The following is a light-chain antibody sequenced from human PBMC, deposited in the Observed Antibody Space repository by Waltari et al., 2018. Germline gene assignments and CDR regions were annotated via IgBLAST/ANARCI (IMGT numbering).Light chain of an antibody. CDR2: DSS. CDR3: QQYYSTPQT. CDR1: QSVSSN. Sequence: EIVMTQSPATLSVSPGERVTLSCRARQSVSSNLAWDQQKPGQAPRLRIYDSSTRATGTAARFSGSGSGTEFTLTITGLQSEDFALYYCQQYYSTPQTFGQGTKVEIK. J-gene: IGKJ1*01. V-gene: IGKV3-15*01.